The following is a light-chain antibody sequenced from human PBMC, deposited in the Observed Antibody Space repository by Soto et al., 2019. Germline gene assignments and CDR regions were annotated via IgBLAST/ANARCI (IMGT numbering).Light chain of an antibody. J-gene: IGLJ2*01. CDR3: SSYTTSSSPVV. CDR1: SSDVGSYNY. Sequence: QSALTQPASVSGSPGQSITISCTGTSSDVGSYNYVSWYQQYPGKAPKLMIYDVSNRPSGVSYRFSGSKSGNTASLTISGLQAEDEDDYYCSSYTTSSSPVVFGGGTKLTVL. CDR2: DVS. V-gene: IGLV2-14*01.